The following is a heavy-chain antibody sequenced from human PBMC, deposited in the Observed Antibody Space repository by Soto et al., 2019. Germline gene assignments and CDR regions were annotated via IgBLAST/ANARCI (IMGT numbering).Heavy chain of an antibody. J-gene: IGHJ3*02. CDR1: GYTFTSYG. Sequence: ASVKVSCKASGYTFTSYGISWVRQAPGQGLEWMGWISAYNGNTNYAQKLQGRVTMTTDTSTSTAYMELRSLRSDDTAVYYCARAVLDNWNDVGAFDIWGQGTMVTVSS. CDR2: ISAYNGNT. CDR3: ARAVLDNWNDVGAFDI. V-gene: IGHV1-18*01. D-gene: IGHD1-20*01.